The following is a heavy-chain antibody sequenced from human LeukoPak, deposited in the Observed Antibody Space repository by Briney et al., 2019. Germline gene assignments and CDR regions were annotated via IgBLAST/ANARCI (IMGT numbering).Heavy chain of an antibody. CDR3: TTESGKGGS. CDR2: FKSKIDGGTI. CDR1: GFTVSAGW. V-gene: IGHV3-15*01. Sequence: GRSLRLSCAASGFTVSAGWMSWVRQAPGKGLEWVGRFKSKIDGGTIDYAAPIKDRFTISRDDSKNVLYLQMNSLKTEDTGVYYCTTESGKGGSWGQGTLVTVSS. D-gene: IGHD4-23*01. J-gene: IGHJ5*02.